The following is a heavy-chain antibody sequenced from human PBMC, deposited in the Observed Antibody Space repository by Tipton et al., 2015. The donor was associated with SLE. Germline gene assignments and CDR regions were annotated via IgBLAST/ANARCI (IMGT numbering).Heavy chain of an antibody. CDR1: GASIGSSSSS. J-gene: IGHJ5*01. CDR3: ARGTPFMEWERNWFDP. CDR2: IYYDGNT. D-gene: IGHD3-3*01. V-gene: IGHV4-39*07. Sequence: TLSLTCIVSGASIGSSSSSWAWIRQSPNKGLEWIGNIYYDGNTYYNPSLKSRVTISADTSKNVFSLRLSSVTAADTAMYYCARGTPFMEWERNWFDPWGQGTLVTVSS.